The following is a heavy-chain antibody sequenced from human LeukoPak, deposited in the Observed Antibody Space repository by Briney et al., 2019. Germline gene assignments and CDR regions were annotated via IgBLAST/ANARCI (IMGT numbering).Heavy chain of an antibody. CDR1: GFTFSSYA. V-gene: IGHV3-30-3*01. CDR2: ISYDGSNK. CDR3: ARGVGIAARSDWFDR. Sequence: PGRSLRLSCAASGFTFSSYAMHWVRQAPGKGLEWVAVISYDGSNKYYADSVKGRFTISRDNSKNTLYLQMNSLRAEDTAVYYCARGVGIAARSDWFDRWGQGTLVTVSS. D-gene: IGHD6-6*01. J-gene: IGHJ5*02.